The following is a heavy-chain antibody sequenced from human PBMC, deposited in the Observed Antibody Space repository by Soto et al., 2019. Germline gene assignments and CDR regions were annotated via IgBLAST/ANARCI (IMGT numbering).Heavy chain of an antibody. CDR1: GGTFSSYT. CDR3: ARDTEEYSGFRFAFDI. CDR2: FIPILGIA. Sequence: GASVKVSCKASGGTFSSYTISWVRQAPGQGPEWMGRFIPILGIANYAQKFQGRVTITADKSTSTAYMELSSLRSEDTAVYYCARDTEEYSGFRFAFDIWGQGTMVTVSS. V-gene: IGHV1-69*04. D-gene: IGHD5-12*01. J-gene: IGHJ3*02.